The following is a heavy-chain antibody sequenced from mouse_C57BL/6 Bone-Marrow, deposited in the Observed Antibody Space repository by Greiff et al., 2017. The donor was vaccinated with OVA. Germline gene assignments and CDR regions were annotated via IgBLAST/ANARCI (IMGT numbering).Heavy chain of an antibody. V-gene: IGHV1-55*01. CDR1: GYTFTSYW. D-gene: IGHD1-1*01. CDR2: IYPGSGST. CDR3: ARGDYYGSSPLYYFDY. Sequence: VQLQQPGAELVKPGASVKMSCKASGYTFTSYWITWVKQRPGQGLEWIGDIYPGSGSTNYNEKFKSKATLTVDTSSSTAYMQLSSLTSEDSAVYYCARGDYYGSSPLYYFDYWGQGTTLTVSS. J-gene: IGHJ2*01.